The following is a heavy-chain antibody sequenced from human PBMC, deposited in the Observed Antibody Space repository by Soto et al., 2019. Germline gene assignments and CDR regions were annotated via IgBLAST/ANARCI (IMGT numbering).Heavy chain of an antibody. V-gene: IGHV4-34*01. CDR2: INHSGST. D-gene: IGHD1-26*01. CDR3: AGRDYYYYGMDV. J-gene: IGHJ6*02. CDR1: GGSLSGYY. Sequence: SETLSLTCAVYGGSLSGYYWSWIRQPPGKGLEWIGEINHSGSTNYNPSLKSRVTISVDTSKNQFSLKLSSVTAADTAVYYCAGRDYYYYGMDVWGQGTTVTVSS.